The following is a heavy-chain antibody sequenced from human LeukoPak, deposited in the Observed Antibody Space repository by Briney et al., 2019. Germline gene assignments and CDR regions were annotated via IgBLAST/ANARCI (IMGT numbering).Heavy chain of an antibody. CDR3: AKGSQYYDILTGYYGGAFNY. CDR2: ISGSGGST. V-gene: IGHV3-23*01. D-gene: IGHD3-9*01. Sequence: GGSLRLSCAASGFTFSSYALSWVRQAPGKGLEWVLAISGSGGSTYYADSVKGRFTISRDNSKNTLYLQMNSLRAEDTAVYYCAKGSQYYDILTGYYGGAFNYWGQGTLVTVSS. J-gene: IGHJ4*02. CDR1: GFTFSSYA.